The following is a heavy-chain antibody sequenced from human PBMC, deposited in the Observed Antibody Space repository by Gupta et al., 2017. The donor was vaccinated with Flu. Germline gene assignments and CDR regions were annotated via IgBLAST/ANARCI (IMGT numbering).Heavy chain of an antibody. J-gene: IGHJ4*02. CDR2: ISYDGGSI. D-gene: IGHD4-17*01. V-gene: IGHV3-30-3*01. Sequence: QEQLVESGGDVVQPGRSLRLSCAASGFSFSSYAMYWVRQAPGKGLEWVAVISYDGGSIDYADSVKGRFTISRDNSKNTLYLQMNSLRADDTAVYYCAGYGDFASWGQGALVTVSS. CDR3: AGYGDFAS. CDR1: GFSFSSYA.